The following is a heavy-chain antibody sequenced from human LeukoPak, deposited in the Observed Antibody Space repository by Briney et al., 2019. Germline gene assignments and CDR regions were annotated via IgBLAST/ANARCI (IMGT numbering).Heavy chain of an antibody. CDR2: INHSGST. D-gene: IGHD6-19*01. CDR3: ARVPAGGYSSGWYGNQRKYYFDY. Sequence: PSETLSLTCAVYGGSFSGYYWSWIRQPPGKGLEWIGEINHSGSTNYNPSPKSRVTISVDTSKNQFSLKLSSVTAADTAVYYCARVPAGGYSSGWYGNQRKYYFDYWGQGTLVTVSS. J-gene: IGHJ4*02. V-gene: IGHV4-34*01. CDR1: GGSFSGYY.